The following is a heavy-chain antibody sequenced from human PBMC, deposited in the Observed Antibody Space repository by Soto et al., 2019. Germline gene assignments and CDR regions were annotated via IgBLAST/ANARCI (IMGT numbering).Heavy chain of an antibody. J-gene: IGHJ5*02. CDR1: GGSFSGYY. D-gene: IGHD3-3*01. CDR3: ARRFGVVIRAFDP. CDR2: INHSGST. Sequence: QVQLQQWGAGLLKPSETLSLTCAVYGGSFSGYYWSWIRQPPGKGLEWIGEINHSGSTNYNPSLKSRVTITVDSTKNQFSAKLSSVTAADTAVYYCARRFGVVIRAFDPWGQGTLVTVSS. V-gene: IGHV4-34*01.